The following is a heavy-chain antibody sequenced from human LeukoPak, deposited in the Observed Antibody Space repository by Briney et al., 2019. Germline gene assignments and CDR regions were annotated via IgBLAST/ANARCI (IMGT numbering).Heavy chain of an antibody. CDR3: ARHFKGGYSGYDGFIDY. Sequence: GESLKISCKGSGYSFTSYWIGWVRQMPGKGLEWMGIIYPGDSDTRYSPSFQGQVTISADKSIGTAYLQWSSLKASDTAMYYCARHFKGGYSGYDGFIDYWGQGTLVTVSS. CDR2: IYPGDSDT. D-gene: IGHD5-12*01. V-gene: IGHV5-51*01. J-gene: IGHJ4*02. CDR1: GYSFTSYW.